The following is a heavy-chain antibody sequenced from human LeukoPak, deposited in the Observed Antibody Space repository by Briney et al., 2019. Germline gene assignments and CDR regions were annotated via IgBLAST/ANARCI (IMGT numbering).Heavy chain of an antibody. CDR1: GFIFSDYV. CDR2: IRYDGSHK. CDR3: AKFEHGYHFDS. D-gene: IGHD5-18*01. V-gene: IGHV3-30*02. Sequence: PGGSLRLSCAASGFIFSDYVMNWLRQAPGRGLEWVAYIRYDGSHKYYIDSVKGRFTISRDNSKNTLYLQMNSLRPEDTAVYYCAKFEHGYHFDSWGQGTLVTVSS. J-gene: IGHJ4*02.